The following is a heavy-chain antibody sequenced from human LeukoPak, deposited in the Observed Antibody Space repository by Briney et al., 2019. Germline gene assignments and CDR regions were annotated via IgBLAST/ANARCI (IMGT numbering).Heavy chain of an antibody. CDR2: ISHRWSY. CDR3: ERSRFNDLQSGYSGGFYYMDV. CDR1: GGSISNYY. Sequence: PSETLSLTCTVSGGSISNYYWSWIRQSPGRGLEWIGYISHRWSYNYTPSLKSRVTIYLETAKNRFSLELSSVTDADTAVYYCERSRFNDLQSGYSGGFYYMDVWGKGTTVIVSS. J-gene: IGHJ6*03. V-gene: IGHV4-59*01. D-gene: IGHD3-3*01.